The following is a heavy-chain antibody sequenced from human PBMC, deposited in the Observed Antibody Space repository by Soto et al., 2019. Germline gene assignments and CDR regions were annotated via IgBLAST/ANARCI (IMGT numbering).Heavy chain of an antibody. CDR2: IIPIFGTA. D-gene: IGHD2-15*01. V-gene: IGHV1-69*12. CDR1: GGTFSSYA. J-gene: IGHJ6*02. Sequence: QVQLVQSGAEVKKPGSSVKVSCKASGGTFSSYAINWVRQAPGQGLEWMGGIIPIFGTAHYAQKFQGRVTITADESTSTAYMELSSLRSEDTAVYYCARGSGGSSYYYYGMDVWGQGTTVTVSS. CDR3: ARGSGGSSYYYYGMDV.